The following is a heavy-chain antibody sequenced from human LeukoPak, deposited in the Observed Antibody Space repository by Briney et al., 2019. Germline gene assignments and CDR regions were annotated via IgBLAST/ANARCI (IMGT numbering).Heavy chain of an antibody. CDR3: ARVASSGWKFDY. D-gene: IGHD6-19*01. Sequence: SETLSLTCTVSGGSISSYYWSWIRQPPGKGLEWIGYIYYSGSTNYNPSLKSRVTISVDTSKNQFSLKLSSVTAADTAVYYCARVASSGWKFDYWGQGTLVTVSS. CDR1: GGSISSYY. J-gene: IGHJ4*02. CDR2: IYYSGST. V-gene: IGHV4-59*08.